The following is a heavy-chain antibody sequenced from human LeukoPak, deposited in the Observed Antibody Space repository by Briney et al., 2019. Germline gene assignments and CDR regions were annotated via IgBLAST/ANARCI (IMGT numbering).Heavy chain of an antibody. CDR2: IIPIFGTA. V-gene: IGHV1-69*05. J-gene: IGHJ4*02. D-gene: IGHD6-13*01. CDR3: ARYQRSWYSPYFDY. Sequence: SVKVSCKAFGGTFSSYAISWVRQAPGQGLEWMGRIIPIFGTANYAQKFQGRVTITTDESTSTAYMELSSLRSEDTAVYYCARYQRSWYSPYFDYWGQGTLVTVSS. CDR1: GGTFSSYA.